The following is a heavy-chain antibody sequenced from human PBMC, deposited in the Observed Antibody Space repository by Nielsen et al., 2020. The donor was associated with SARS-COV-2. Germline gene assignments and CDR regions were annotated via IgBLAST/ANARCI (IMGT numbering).Heavy chain of an antibody. Sequence: SETLSLTCAVYGGSFSGYYWSWIRQPPGKGLEWIGEINHSGSTNYNPSLKSRVTISVDTSKNQFSLKLSSVTAADTAVYYCARGQLGYFNWLLYPSPQFDYWGQGTLVTVSS. D-gene: IGHD3-9*01. CDR3: ARGQLGYFNWLLYPSPQFDY. CDR1: GGSFSGYY. CDR2: INHSGST. V-gene: IGHV4-34*01. J-gene: IGHJ4*02.